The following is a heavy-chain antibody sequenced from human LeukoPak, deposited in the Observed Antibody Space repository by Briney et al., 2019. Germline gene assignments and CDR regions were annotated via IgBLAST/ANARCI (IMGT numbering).Heavy chain of an antibody. CDR1: GFTFSNYW. Sequence: PGGSLRLSCAASGFTFSNYWMHWVRQAPGKGLVWVSRINPDGSSTSYADAVKGRFTISRDNAKNTLYLQMNSLRAEDTAVYYCAKGGLYYDMENAFDIWGQGTMVTVSS. V-gene: IGHV3-74*01. J-gene: IGHJ3*02. CDR3: AKGGLYYDMENAFDI. CDR2: INPDGSST. D-gene: IGHD3-9*01.